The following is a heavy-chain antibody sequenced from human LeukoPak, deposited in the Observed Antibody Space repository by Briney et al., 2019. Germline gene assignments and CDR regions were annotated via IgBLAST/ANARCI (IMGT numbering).Heavy chain of an antibody. V-gene: IGHV3-21*01. CDR3: ARCRSRQEHFPFDY. J-gene: IGHJ4*02. CDR2: ISSSSSYI. D-gene: IGHD1-1*01. CDR1: GFTFSSYS. Sequence: GGSLRLSCAASGFTFSSYSMNWVHQAPGKGLEWVSSISSSSSYIYYADSVKGRFTISRDNAKNSLYLQMNSLRAEDTAVYYCARCRSRQEHFPFDYWGQGTLVTVSS.